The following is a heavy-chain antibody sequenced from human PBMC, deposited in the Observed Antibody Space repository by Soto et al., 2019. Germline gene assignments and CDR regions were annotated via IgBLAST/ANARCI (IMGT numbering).Heavy chain of an antibody. J-gene: IGHJ4*02. CDR3: ARDLGGWPDY. Sequence: ASVKVSCKASGYTFTSYGIDWVRQAPGQGLEWMGWISAYDGNTKYSQKLQGRVTLTRDTSTSTAYMVLSSLRSEYTAVYYCARDLGGWPDYWGQGTLVTVSS. CDR1: GYTFTSYG. CDR2: ISAYDGNT. D-gene: IGHD2-15*01. V-gene: IGHV1-18*01.